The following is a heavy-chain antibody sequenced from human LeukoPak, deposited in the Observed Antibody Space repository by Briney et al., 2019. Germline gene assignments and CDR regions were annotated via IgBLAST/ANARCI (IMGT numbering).Heavy chain of an antibody. Sequence: ASVKVSCKASGYIFTTYGISWVRQAPGQGLEWMGWSSAYNGNANYAQKFQGRVTMTTDTSTSTAYMELRSLRAEDTAVYYCAKDGGHYYYYMDVWGKGTTVTVSS. V-gene: IGHV1-18*01. CDR1: GYIFTTYG. J-gene: IGHJ6*03. CDR2: SSAYNGNA. CDR3: AKDGGHYYYYMDV.